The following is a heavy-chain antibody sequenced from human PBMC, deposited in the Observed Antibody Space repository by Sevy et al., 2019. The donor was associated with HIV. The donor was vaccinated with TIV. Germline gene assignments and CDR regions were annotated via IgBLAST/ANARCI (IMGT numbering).Heavy chain of an antibody. CDR1: GFSFSNYW. J-gene: IGHJ3*01. Sequence: GGSLRLSRIVSGFSFSNYWMSWVRQAPGKGLEWVANIKQDGSEKYYVDSVKGRFTTSRDNAKNSLYLQMNSLRAEDTAVYYCATKWGLRPNDAFAVWGQGTMVTVSS. D-gene: IGHD7-27*01. CDR3: ATKWGLRPNDAFAV. V-gene: IGHV3-7*03. CDR2: IKQDGSEK.